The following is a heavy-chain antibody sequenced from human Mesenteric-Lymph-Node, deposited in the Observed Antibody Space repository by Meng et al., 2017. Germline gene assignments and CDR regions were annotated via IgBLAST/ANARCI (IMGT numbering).Heavy chain of an antibody. J-gene: IGHJ5*02. CDR2: IYHIGST. CDR3: ARVAAAGNEWFDP. D-gene: IGHD6-13*01. CDR1: GDSITGTHW. V-gene: IGHV4-4*02. Sequence: QVQLQESGPGLVKPSGTLSLTCIVSGDSITGTHWWSWVRQPPGKGLEWIGEIYHIGSTNYNPSLKSRVTISVDKSKNQFSLKLSSVTAADTAVYYCARVAAAGNEWFDPWGQGTLVTVSS.